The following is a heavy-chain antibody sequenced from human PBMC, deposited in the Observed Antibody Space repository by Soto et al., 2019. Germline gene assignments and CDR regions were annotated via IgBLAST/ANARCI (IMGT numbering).Heavy chain of an antibody. D-gene: IGHD3-22*01. Sequence: TLSLTCAVSDGSSSSGGYSCSWIRQPPGKGLEWIGYIYHSGSTYYNPSLKSRVTISVDRSKNQFSLKLSSVTAADTAVYYCARGGVDYYDSSGYYFSPYYFDYWGQGTLVTVSS. CDR1: DGSSSSGGYS. CDR3: ARGGVDYYDSSGYYFSPYYFDY. V-gene: IGHV4-30-2*01. J-gene: IGHJ4*02. CDR2: IYHSGST.